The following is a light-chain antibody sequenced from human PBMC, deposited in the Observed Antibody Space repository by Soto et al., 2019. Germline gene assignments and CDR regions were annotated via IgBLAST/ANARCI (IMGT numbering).Light chain of an antibody. CDR3: CSYGGSYTWV. Sequence: ALTQPRSVSGSPGQSVPISCTGTSGDVGGYNFVSWYQQHPGKAPTLMIFDVSQRPSGVPDRFSGSKSGNTASLTISGLQADDEADYYCCSYGGSYTWVFGGGTKLTVL. CDR2: DVS. CDR1: SGDVGGYNF. J-gene: IGLJ3*02. V-gene: IGLV2-11*01.